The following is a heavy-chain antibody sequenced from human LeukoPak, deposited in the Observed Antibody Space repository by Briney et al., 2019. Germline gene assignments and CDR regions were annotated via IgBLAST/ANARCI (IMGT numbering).Heavy chain of an antibody. J-gene: IGHJ5*02. V-gene: IGHV1-18*01. D-gene: IGHD3-22*01. Sequence: ASVKVSCXASGYTFTSYGISWVRQAPGQGLEWMGWISAYNGNTNYAQKLQGRVTMTTDTSTSTAYMELRSLRSDDTAVYYCASTSDYYDSRWFDPWGQGILVTVSS. CDR1: GYTFTSYG. CDR2: ISAYNGNT. CDR3: ASTSDYYDSRWFDP.